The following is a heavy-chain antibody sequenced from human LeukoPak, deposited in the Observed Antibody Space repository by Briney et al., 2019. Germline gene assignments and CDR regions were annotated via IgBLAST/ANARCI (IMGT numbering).Heavy chain of an antibody. CDR3: AKGGGYGSGWSDY. CDR2: ISSSSSYI. V-gene: IGHV3-21*04. J-gene: IGHJ4*02. D-gene: IGHD6-19*01. Sequence: GGSLRLSCAASGFTFSSYSMNWVRQAPGKGLEWVSSISSSSSYIYYADSVKGRFTISRDNAKNSLYLQMNSLRAEDTAVYYCAKGGGYGSGWSDYWGQGTLVTVSS. CDR1: GFTFSSYS.